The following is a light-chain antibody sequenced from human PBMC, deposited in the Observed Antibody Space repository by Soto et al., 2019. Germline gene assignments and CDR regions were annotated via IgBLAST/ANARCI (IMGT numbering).Light chain of an antibody. Sequence: EIVMTQSPATLSLSPGERATLSCGASQSVSSSYFACHQQKPGLAPSLLIYDASSRPTSIPNCFSGSGSGTDFTLTSSRLYPEDVAVYYCQQYGSSPRLTFGGGTKVEIK. V-gene: IGKV3D-20*01. J-gene: IGKJ4*01. CDR3: QQYGSSPRLT. CDR1: QSVSSSY. CDR2: DAS.